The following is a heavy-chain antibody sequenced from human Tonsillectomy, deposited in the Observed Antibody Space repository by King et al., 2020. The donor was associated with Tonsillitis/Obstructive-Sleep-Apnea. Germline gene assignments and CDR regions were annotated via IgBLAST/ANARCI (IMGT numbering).Heavy chain of an antibody. D-gene: IGHD1-26*01. CDR3: AREGGWEPPGTNAFDI. Sequence: QLVQSGAEVKKPGSSVKVSCRAPGGTFGSYAIIWVRQAPGQGLEWMEGIIPLFATSNYAQKFQDRVTIAADESTRTVYMEVNSLRSEDTAVYYCAREGGWEPPGTNAFDIWGQGTMVIVSS. V-gene: IGHV1-69*01. CDR2: IIPLFATS. CDR1: GGTFGSYA. J-gene: IGHJ3*02.